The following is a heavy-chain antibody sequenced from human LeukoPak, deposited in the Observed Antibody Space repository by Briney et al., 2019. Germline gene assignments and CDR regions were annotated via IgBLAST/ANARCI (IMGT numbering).Heavy chain of an antibody. J-gene: IGHJ4*02. D-gene: IGHD5-12*01. CDR3: AKAGGYSGYDLSVFDY. V-gene: IGHV3-23*01. CDR1: GFTFSSYG. Sequence: GGSLRLSCAASGFTFSSYGMSWVRQAPGKGLEWVSAISGSGGSTYYADSVKGRFTISRDNSKNTLYLQMNSLRAEDTAVYYCAKAGGYSGYDLSVFDYWGQGTLVAVSS. CDR2: ISGSGGST.